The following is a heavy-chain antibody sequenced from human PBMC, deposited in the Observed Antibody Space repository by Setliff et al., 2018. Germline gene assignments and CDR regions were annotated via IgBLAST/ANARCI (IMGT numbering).Heavy chain of an antibody. Sequence: PSETLSLTCTVSGVSIRGFYWTWIRQSPKRGLEWLGYAFHTGKTDYNPSLMSRVIISIDMSRKQFSLKLSSVTAADTAMYFCARGGYNSRSGYSAYYYDYWGQGALVTGSS. CDR3: ARGGYNSRSGYSAYYYDY. D-gene: IGHD3-3*01. CDR2: AFHTGKT. V-gene: IGHV4-59*03. J-gene: IGHJ4*02. CDR1: GVSIRGFY.